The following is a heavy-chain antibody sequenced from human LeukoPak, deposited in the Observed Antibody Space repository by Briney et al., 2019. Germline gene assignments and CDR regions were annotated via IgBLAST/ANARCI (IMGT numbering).Heavy chain of an antibody. Sequence: GGSLSLSCAASGFTISNNYMSWVRQAPGKGLEWVSYISSGSSHTNYADSEKGRFTISIDNAENSLYLQMNSLRAEDTAVYYCARAMAADGGCEIWGQGTMVSVSS. D-gene: IGHD2-15*01. CDR3: ARAMAADGGCEI. CDR1: GFTISNNY. V-gene: IGHV3-11*05. J-gene: IGHJ3*02. CDR2: ISSGSSHT.